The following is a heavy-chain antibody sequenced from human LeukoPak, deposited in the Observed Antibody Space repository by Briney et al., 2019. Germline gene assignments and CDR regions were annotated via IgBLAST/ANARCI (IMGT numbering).Heavy chain of an antibody. CDR1: GGSISSYY. V-gene: IGHV4-4*07. CDR3: ARDRIVVVPAATHYYYYGMDV. J-gene: IGHJ6*04. Sequence: SETLSLTCTVSGGSISSYYWSLIRQPAGKGLEWIGRIYTSGSTNYNPSLKSRVTMSVDTSKNQFSLKLSSVTTADPAVYYCARDRIVVVPAATHYYYYGMDVWGKGTRVTVS. CDR2: IYTSGST. D-gene: IGHD2-2*01.